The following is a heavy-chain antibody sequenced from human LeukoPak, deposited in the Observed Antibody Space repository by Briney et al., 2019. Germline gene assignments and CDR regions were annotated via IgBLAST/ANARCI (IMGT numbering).Heavy chain of an antibody. Sequence: SETLSLTCTVSGGSISSSSYYWGWIRQPPGKGLEWIGSTYYSGSTYYNPSLKSRVTISVDTSKNQFSLKLSSVTAADTAVYYCARQGVLWDYWGQGTLVTVSS. CDR2: TYYSGST. V-gene: IGHV4-39*01. D-gene: IGHD2-2*01. CDR3: ARQGVLWDY. CDR1: GGSISSSSYY. J-gene: IGHJ4*02.